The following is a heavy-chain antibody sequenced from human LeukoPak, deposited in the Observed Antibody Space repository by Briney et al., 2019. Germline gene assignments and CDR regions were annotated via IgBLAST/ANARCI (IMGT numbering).Heavy chain of an antibody. CDR1: GFAFSTFW. Sequence: GGSLRLSCAASGFAFSTFWMTWVRQAPGKGLEWVANIKQDGSEKYYVDSVKGRFTNSRDNAMNSLYLQMNSLRAEDTAVYYCARGGSNFDYWGQGTLVTVSS. J-gene: IGHJ4*02. CDR2: IKQDGSEK. CDR3: ARGGSNFDY. V-gene: IGHV3-7*01.